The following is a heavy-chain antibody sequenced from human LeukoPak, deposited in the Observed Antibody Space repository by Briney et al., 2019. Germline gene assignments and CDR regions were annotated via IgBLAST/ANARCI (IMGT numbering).Heavy chain of an antibody. J-gene: IGHJ6*02. Sequence: ASVKVSCKASGYTFTSYVMHWVRQAPGQRLEWMGWINAGNGNTKYSQKFQGRVTITRDTSASTAYMELSSLRSEDTAVYYCARISSSGWNYYYYYYGMDVWGQGTTVTVSS. CDR2: INAGNGNT. CDR3: ARISSSGWNYYYYYYGMDV. V-gene: IGHV1-3*01. D-gene: IGHD6-19*01. CDR1: GYTFTSYV.